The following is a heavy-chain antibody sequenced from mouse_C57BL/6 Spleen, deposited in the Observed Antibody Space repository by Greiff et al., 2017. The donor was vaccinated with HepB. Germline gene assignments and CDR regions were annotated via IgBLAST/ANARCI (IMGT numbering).Heavy chain of an antibody. CDR1: GYSFTGYF. Sequence: VQLQQSGPELVKPGDSVKISCKASGYSFTGYFMNWVMQSHGKSLEWIGRINPYNGDTFYNQKFKGKATLTVDKSSSTAHMELRSLTSEDSAVYYCARGGYYGSRGGYFDYWGQGTTLTVSS. CDR3: ARGGYYGSRGGYFDY. V-gene: IGHV1-20*01. CDR2: INPYNGDT. D-gene: IGHD1-1*01. J-gene: IGHJ2*01.